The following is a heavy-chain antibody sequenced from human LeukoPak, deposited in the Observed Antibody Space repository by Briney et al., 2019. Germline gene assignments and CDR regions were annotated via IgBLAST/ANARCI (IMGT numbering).Heavy chain of an antibody. CDR2: IIPIFGTT. CDR3: ARGVRDRPFDY. CDR1: GGTFSSYA. Sequence: SVKVSCKASGGTFSSYAISWVRQAPGQGLEWMGGIIPIFGTTNYAQKFRGRVTITADKSTRTAYMELSSLRSEDTAVYYCARGVRDRPFDYWGQGTLVTVSS. J-gene: IGHJ4*02. V-gene: IGHV1-69*06. D-gene: IGHD3-10*01.